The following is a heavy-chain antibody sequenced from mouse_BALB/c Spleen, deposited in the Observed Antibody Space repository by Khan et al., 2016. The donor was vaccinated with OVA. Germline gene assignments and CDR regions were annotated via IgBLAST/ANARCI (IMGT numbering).Heavy chain of an antibody. CDR3: ASSLLLYSMAY. V-gene: IGHV14-3*02. Sequence: VQLQQSGAELVKPGASVKLSCTGSGFNIKDTYIQWVKQRPEQGLEWIGRIDPANGKTILDPKFQGKATITADTSSNTAYLHLSSLTSEDTFVYYCASSLLLYSMAYWGQGTSVTVSS. D-gene: IGHD1-2*01. CDR2: IDPANGKT. CDR1: GFNIKDTY. J-gene: IGHJ4*01.